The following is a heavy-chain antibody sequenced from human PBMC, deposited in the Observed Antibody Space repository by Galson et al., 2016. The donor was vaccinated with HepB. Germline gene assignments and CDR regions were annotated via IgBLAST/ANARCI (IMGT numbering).Heavy chain of an antibody. V-gene: IGHV3-30*18. CDR2: DSLDGRRK. D-gene: IGHD2/OR15-2a*01. CDR3: AKRHEYCPPVGCSVDY. J-gene: IGHJ4*02. CDR1: GFPFRSYG. Sequence: SLSLSCAASGFPFRSYGMHWVRQAPGKGLQWVAADSLDGRRKFYSDSVKGRFTISRDNSNNMLFLQMDSLRPDDTAVYYCAKRHEYCPPVGCSVDYWGQGTLVSVSS.